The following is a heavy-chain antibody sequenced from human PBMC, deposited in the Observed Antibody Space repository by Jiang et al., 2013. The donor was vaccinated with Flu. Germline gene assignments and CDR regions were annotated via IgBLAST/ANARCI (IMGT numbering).Heavy chain of an antibody. CDR3: ATSVLSDVPLHNNWFDP. Sequence: SLTCAISGDSVSNNSATWNWIRQSPSRGLEWLGRAYYRSQWYNDYAESVKSRITIDADTSKNHFSLHLNSVTPEDTAVYYCATSVLSDVPLHNNWFDPWGQGTLVTVSS. CDR2: AYYRSQWYN. CDR1: GDSVSNNSAT. D-gene: IGHD2-2*01. J-gene: IGHJ5*02. V-gene: IGHV6-1*01.